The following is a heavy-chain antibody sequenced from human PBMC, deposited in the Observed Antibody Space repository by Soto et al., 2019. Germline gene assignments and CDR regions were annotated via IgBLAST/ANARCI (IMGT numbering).Heavy chain of an antibody. Sequence: QVQLVESGGGVVQPGKSLRLSCEVSGFPLSDYGMHWVRQAPGKGLEWVAVLWSDGANSFYAGSVMGRFTVSRDTSKNTLFTEGESMRGDDTGVYYCERELEYYDYFGLDVWGQGTTVIVSS. D-gene: IGHD6-6*01. CDR1: GFPLSDYG. J-gene: IGHJ6*02. CDR3: ERELEYYDYFGLDV. V-gene: IGHV3-33*01. CDR2: LWSDGANS.